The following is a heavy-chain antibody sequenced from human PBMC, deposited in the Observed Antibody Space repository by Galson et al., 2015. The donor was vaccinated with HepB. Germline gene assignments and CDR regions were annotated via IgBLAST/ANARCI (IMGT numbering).Heavy chain of an antibody. D-gene: IGHD6-13*01. CDR1: GFTFSSYA. J-gene: IGHJ4*02. Sequence: SLRLSCAASGFTFSSYAMHWVRQAPGKGLEWVAVISYDGSNKYYADSVKGRFTISRDNSKNSLYLQMNSLRAEDTAVYYCARDLQQPWGDPNYFDYWGQGTLVTVSS. CDR3: ARDLQQPWGDPNYFDY. CDR2: ISYDGSNK. V-gene: IGHV3-30-3*01.